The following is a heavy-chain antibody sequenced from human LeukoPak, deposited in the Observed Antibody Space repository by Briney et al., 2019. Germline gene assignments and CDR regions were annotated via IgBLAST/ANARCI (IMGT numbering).Heavy chain of an antibody. CDR2: IYPDDSDT. J-gene: IGHJ4*02. D-gene: IGHD5-18*01. V-gene: IGHV5-51*01. CDR1: GYSFTSYW. Sequence: GESLKISCKASGYSFTSYWIGWVRQMPGKGLEWMGIIYPDDSDTRYSPSFQGQVTISADKSISTAYLRWSSLKASDTAMYYCARLVDTTMADYWGQGSLVTVSS. CDR3: ARLVDTTMADY.